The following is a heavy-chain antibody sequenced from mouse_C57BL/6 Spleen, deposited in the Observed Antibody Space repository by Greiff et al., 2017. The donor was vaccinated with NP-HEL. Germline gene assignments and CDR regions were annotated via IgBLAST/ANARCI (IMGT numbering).Heavy chain of an antibody. D-gene: IGHD1-1*01. V-gene: IGHV1-82*01. CDR2: IYPGDGDT. CDR1: GYAFSSSW. CDR3: ARNSRGDITTVVGDY. J-gene: IGHJ2*01. Sequence: VQLQESGPELVKPGASVKISCKASGYAFSSSWMNWVKQRPGKGLEWIGRIYPGDGDTNYNGKFKGKATLTADKSSSTAYMQLSRLTSEDSAVYFCARNSRGDITTVVGDYWGQGTTLTVSS.